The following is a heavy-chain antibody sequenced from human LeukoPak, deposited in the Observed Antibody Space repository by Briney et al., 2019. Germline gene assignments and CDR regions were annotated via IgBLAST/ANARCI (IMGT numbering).Heavy chain of an antibody. Sequence: PGGSLRLSCAASGFIFSSYGMHWVRQAPGKGLEWVAVISYDGSNKYYADTVKGRFTISRDNSKNTQYLQMNSLRAEDTAVYYCAKEVNFDGLGPGDFWGQGTLVTVSS. CDR2: ISYDGSNK. V-gene: IGHV3-30*18. J-gene: IGHJ4*02. CDR1: GFIFSSYG. D-gene: IGHD3-9*01. CDR3: AKEVNFDGLGPGDF.